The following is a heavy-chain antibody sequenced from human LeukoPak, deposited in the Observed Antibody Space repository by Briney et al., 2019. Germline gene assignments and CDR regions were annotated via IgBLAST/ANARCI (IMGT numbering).Heavy chain of an antibody. CDR3: VRIYYSNAFDI. V-gene: IGHV1-8*01. D-gene: IGHD4-11*01. J-gene: IGHJ3*02. Sequence: ASVKVSCKASGYTFTNFDINWVRQATGQGLEWMGWMNPKTGNTGSAQKFQGRVTITGNTSISTAYMELSSLRTEDTAVYYCVRIYYSNAFDIWGQGTMVTVSS. CDR2: MNPKTGNT. CDR1: GYTFTNFD.